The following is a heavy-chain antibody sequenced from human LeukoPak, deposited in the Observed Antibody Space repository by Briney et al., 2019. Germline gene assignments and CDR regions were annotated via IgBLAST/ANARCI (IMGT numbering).Heavy chain of an antibody. D-gene: IGHD3-10*01. CDR2: ISAYNGNT. CDR1: GYTFTSYG. CDR3: AWGSGSLPFDAFDI. V-gene: IGHV1-18*01. J-gene: IGHJ3*02. Sequence: EASVKVSCKASGYTFTSYGISWVRQAPGQGLEWMGWISAYNGNTNYAQKLQGRVTMTTDTSTSTAYMALRSLRSDDAAVYYCAWGSGSLPFDAFDIWGQGTMVTVSS.